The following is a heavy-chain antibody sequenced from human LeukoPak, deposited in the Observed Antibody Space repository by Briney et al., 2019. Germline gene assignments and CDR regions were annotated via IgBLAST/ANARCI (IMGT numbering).Heavy chain of an antibody. Sequence: PSETLSLTCAVCGGSFSGYYWSWIRQPPGKGLEWIGEINHSGSTNYNPSLKSRVTISVDTSKNQFSLKLSSVTAADTAVYYCARVITMVRGVIIREDVWGQGTTVTVSS. CDR3: ARVITMVRGVIIREDV. J-gene: IGHJ6*02. CDR1: GGSFSGYY. D-gene: IGHD3-10*01. V-gene: IGHV4-34*01. CDR2: INHSGST.